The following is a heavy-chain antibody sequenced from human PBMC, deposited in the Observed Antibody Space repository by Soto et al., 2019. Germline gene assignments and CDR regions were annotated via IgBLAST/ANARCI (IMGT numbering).Heavy chain of an antibody. V-gene: IGHV3-74*02. D-gene: IGHD3-16*01. Sequence: EVQLVESGGGLVQPGGSLRLSCAASGFTFTSHWMHWFRQAPGKGLVWVSRIDSDESNTNYADSVKGRFTISRDNVKNTLYLQMNSLRAEDTAMYDCARSLGSKHAFDIWGPGTKVTVSS. CDR2: IDSDESNT. CDR1: GFTFTSHW. J-gene: IGHJ3*02. CDR3: ARSLGSKHAFDI.